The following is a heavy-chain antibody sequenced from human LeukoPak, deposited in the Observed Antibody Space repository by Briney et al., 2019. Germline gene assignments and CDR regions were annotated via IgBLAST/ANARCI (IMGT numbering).Heavy chain of an antibody. CDR1: GYSFTSYW. Sequence: HGVSLKISCKGSGYSFTSYWIGWVRQMPGKGLEWMGIIYPGDSDTRYSPSFQGQVTISADKSISTAYLQWSSLKASDTAMYYCARRSRSYYDSSGYFDYWGQGTLVTVSS. CDR2: IYPGDSDT. J-gene: IGHJ4*02. D-gene: IGHD3-22*01. V-gene: IGHV5-51*01. CDR3: ARRSRSYYDSSGYFDY.